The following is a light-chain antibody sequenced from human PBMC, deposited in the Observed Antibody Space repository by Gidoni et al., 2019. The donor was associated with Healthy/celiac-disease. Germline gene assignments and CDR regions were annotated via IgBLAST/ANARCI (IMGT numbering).Light chain of an antibody. Sequence: DIQMTQSPSSLSASVGDRVTITCRASQSISSYLNWYQQKPGKAPKLLIYAASSLQSGFQSRFSGSGSGTDFTLTISSLQPEDFATYYCQQSYSTPGTFGGGTKVEIK. J-gene: IGKJ4*01. V-gene: IGKV1-39*01. CDR3: QQSYSTPGT. CDR1: QSISSY. CDR2: AAS.